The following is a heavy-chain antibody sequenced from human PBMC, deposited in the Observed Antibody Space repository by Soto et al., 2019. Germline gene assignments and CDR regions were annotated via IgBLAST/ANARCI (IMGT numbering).Heavy chain of an antibody. CDR3: SRHGAAVSYYYGMDV. J-gene: IGHJ6*02. CDR1: GASISTSTYY. Sequence: QLQLQESGPGLVKPSETLSLTCTVSGASISTSTYYWAWVRQPPGKGLEWIGYIYYTGDTFYNPSLKSRVTISVDTSIHQFSLTLTSVTAADTAIYYCSRHGAAVSYYYGMDVWGQGTAVTVSS. V-gene: IGHV4-39*01. D-gene: IGHD2-21*01. CDR2: IYYTGDT.